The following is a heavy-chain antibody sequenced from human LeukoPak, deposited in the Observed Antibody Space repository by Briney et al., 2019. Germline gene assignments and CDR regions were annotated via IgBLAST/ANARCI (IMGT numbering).Heavy chain of an antibody. CDR3: AKHGAARAFDY. D-gene: IGHD6-6*01. CDR1: GFTFSSYA. CDR2: ISSSGGST. Sequence: GRSLRLSCAASGFTFSSYAMSWVRQAPGKGLEWVSSISSSGGSTYYADSVKGRFTISRDNSKNTLYLQMNSLRAEDTAIYYCAKHGAARAFDYWGQGTLVTVSS. J-gene: IGHJ4*02. V-gene: IGHV3-23*01.